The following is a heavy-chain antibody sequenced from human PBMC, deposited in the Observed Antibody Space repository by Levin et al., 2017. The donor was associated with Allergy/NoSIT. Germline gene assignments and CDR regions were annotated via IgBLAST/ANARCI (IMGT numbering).Heavy chain of an antibody. Sequence: AASVKVSCKASGYTFTSYDINWVRQATGQGLEWMGWMNPNSGNTGYAQKFQGRVTMTRNTSISTAYMELSSLRSEDTAVYYCARARGDGYRYYYYGMDVWGQGTTVTVSS. D-gene: IGHD5-24*01. J-gene: IGHJ6*02. CDR2: MNPNSGNT. CDR1: GYTFTSYD. V-gene: IGHV1-8*01. CDR3: ARARGDGYRYYYYGMDV.